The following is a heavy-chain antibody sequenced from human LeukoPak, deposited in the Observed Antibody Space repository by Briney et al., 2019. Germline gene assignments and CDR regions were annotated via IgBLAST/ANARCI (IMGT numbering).Heavy chain of an antibody. V-gene: IGHV4-30-2*01. Sequence: NPSQTLSLTCAVSGGSFSSGDYSWSWIRQPPGKGLEWIGYIYHSGSPYYNPSLKSRVTIPIDRSKNQLSLNPNSVTAADTAVYYCAREILSSVGYFDYWGQGILVTVSS. D-gene: IGHD2-15*01. J-gene: IGHJ4*02. CDR1: GGSFSSGDYS. CDR2: IYHSGSP. CDR3: AREILSSVGYFDY.